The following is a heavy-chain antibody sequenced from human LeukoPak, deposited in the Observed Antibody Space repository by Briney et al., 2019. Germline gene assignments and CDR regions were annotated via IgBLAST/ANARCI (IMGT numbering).Heavy chain of an antibody. V-gene: IGHV3-66*01. CDR3: ARSIPPAVKDYYGLDV. CDR1: GFTVSSNY. D-gene: IGHD6-13*01. J-gene: IGHJ6*02. CDR2: IYSAGST. Sequence: GRSLRLSCAASGFTVSSNYMNWVRQAPGRGLEWVSVIYSAGSTYYVGSVKGRFTISRDTSKNTLYLLMNSLRAEDTAVYFCARSIPPAVKDYYGLDVWGQGTTVTVSS.